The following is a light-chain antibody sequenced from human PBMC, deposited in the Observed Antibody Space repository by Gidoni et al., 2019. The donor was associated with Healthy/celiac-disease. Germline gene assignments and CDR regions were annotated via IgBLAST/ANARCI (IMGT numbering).Light chain of an antibody. CDR3: QQRSNWPGGFT. CDR2: DAS. CDR1: QSVSSY. Sequence: DIVLTPSPATLSLSPGERATLACRASQSVSSYLAWYQQKPGQAPRLLIYDASNRATGIPARFSGSGSGTDFNITISSRGPEDLAVDYCQQRSNWPGGFTFGHGTKVDIK. J-gene: IGKJ3*01. V-gene: IGKV3-11*01.